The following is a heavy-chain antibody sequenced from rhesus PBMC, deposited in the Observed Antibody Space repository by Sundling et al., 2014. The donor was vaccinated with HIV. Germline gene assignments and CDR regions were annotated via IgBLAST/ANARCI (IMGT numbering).Heavy chain of an antibody. V-gene: IGHV4-81*01. CDR2: IDANVADT. Sequence: QVQLQESGPGLVKPSETLSLTCDVSGDSISGYSWSWIRQPPGKGLEWIGCIDANVADTNYNPSLKNRVTIPTDTSKKQFSLKLSSVTAADTAVYYCARVKSGSHSLRFDFWGQGVLVTVSS. D-gene: IGHD1-44*02. CDR1: GDSISGYS. CDR3: ARVKSGSHSLRFDF. J-gene: IGHJ4*01.